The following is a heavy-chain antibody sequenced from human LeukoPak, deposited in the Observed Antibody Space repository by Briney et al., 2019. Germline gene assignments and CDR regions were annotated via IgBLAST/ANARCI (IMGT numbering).Heavy chain of an antibody. J-gene: IGHJ6*03. CDR1: GFTFSSYS. Sequence: GGSLRLSCAASGFTFSSYSMNWVRQAPGKGLEWVSYISSSSSTIYYADSVKGRFTISRDNAKNSLYLQMNSLRAEDTAVYYCARRSRCSSTSCYYYYYYYMDVWGKGTTVTVSS. V-gene: IGHV3-48*01. CDR2: ISSSSSTI. CDR3: ARRSRCSSTSCYYYYYYYMDV. D-gene: IGHD2-2*01.